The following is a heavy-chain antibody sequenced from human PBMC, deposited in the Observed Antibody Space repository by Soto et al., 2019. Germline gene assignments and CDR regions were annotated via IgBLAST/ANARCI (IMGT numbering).Heavy chain of an antibody. CDR2: IKYDATST. V-gene: IGHV3-74*01. CDR1: GFTFNKYW. D-gene: IGHD3-16*01. CDR3: VRGALGSYYFDY. Sequence: EVQLVESGGGLFQPGGSLRLSCAASGFTFNKYWIHWVRQAPGTGLVWVSRIKYDATSTNYADSVKGRFSISRDNAQNTVHLQMSSLRGDDTAGYYCVRGALGSYYFDYWGQGTLVTVSS. J-gene: IGHJ4*02.